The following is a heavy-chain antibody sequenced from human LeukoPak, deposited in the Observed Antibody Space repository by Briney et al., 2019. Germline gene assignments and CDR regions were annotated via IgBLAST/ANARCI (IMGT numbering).Heavy chain of an antibody. V-gene: IGHV4-39*07. Sequence: PSETLSLTCTVSGGSISSTYYWDWIRQPPGKGLEWIGSIYYSGTTYYNPSLKSRVTISVDTSKNQFSLKLSSVTAADTAVYYCARFGVGAVDYWGQGTLVTVSS. CDR2: IYYSGTT. CDR3: ARFGVGAVDY. J-gene: IGHJ4*02. CDR1: GGSISSTYY. D-gene: IGHD1-26*01.